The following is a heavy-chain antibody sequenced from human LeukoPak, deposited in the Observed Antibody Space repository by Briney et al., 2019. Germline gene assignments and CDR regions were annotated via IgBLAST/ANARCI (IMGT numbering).Heavy chain of an antibody. D-gene: IGHD6-6*01. Sequence: PSETLSLTCTVSGGSISSSSYYWGWIRQPPGKGLEWIGSIYYSGSTYYNPSLKSRVTISVDTSKNQFSLKLSSVTAADTAVYYCARDLSSSEFDYWAREPWSPSPQ. V-gene: IGHV4-39*07. J-gene: IGHJ4*02. CDR1: GGSISSSSYY. CDR2: IYYSGST. CDR3: ARDLSSSEFDY.